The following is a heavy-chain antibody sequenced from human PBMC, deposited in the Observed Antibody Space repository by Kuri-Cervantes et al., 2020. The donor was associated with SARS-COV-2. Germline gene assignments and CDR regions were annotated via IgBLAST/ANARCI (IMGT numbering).Heavy chain of an antibody. Sequence: GGSLRLSCAASGFTFSSYAMHWVRQAPGKGLEWVAVISYDGSNKYYADSVKGRFTISRDNAKNSLYLQMNSLRAEDTAVYYCARMSVGSGSYPLRYWGQGTLGHRLL. D-gene: IGHD3-10*01. J-gene: IGHJ4*02. CDR3: ARMSVGSGSYPLRY. CDR2: ISYDGSNK. CDR1: GFTFSSYA. V-gene: IGHV3-30*07.